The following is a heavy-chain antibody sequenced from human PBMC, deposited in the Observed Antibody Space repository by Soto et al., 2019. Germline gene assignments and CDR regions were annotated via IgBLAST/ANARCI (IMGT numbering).Heavy chain of an antibody. V-gene: IGHV4-34*01. CDR1: GGSFRGYW. D-gene: IGHD3-10*01. CDR2: INQSADT. CDR3: ARVRRGLIVARNYDKGMDV. J-gene: IGHJ6*02. Sequence: PSETLSLTGAVYGGSFRGYWWSWIRQPPGKGLEWIAEINQSADTNYNPSLESRIIMSVDTSKNQFSLNLRSVTAADTAVYSCARVRRGLIVARNYDKGMDVWGRGTTVTFSS.